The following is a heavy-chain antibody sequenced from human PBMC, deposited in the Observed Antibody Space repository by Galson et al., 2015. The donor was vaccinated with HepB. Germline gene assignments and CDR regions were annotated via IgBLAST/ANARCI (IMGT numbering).Heavy chain of an antibody. CDR1: GGTFSSYA. CDR3: ARVRLRPNPGDFDY. J-gene: IGHJ4*02. D-gene: IGHD4-17*01. V-gene: IGHV1-18*01. Sequence: SVKVSCKASGGTFSSYAISWVRQAPGQGLEWMGGISAYNGNTNYAQKLQGRVTMTTDTSTSTAYMELRSLRSDDTAVYYCARVRLRPNPGDFDYWGQGTLVTVSS. CDR2: ISAYNGNT.